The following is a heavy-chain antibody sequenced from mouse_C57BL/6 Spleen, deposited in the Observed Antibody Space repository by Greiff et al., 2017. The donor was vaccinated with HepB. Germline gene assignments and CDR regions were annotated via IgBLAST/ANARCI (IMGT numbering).Heavy chain of an antibody. Sequence: MESCKASGYTFTSYWMHWVKQRPGRGLEWIGRIDPNSGGTKYNEKFKSKATLTVDKPSSTAYMQLSSLTSEDSAVYYCARGKTAQATGSWFAYWGQGTLVTVSA. J-gene: IGHJ3*01. CDR3: ARGKTAQATGSWFAY. V-gene: IGHV1-72*01. D-gene: IGHD3-2*02. CDR1: GYTFTSYW. CDR2: IDPNSGGT.